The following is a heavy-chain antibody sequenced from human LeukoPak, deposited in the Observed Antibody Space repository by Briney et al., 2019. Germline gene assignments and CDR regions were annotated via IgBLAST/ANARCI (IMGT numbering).Heavy chain of an antibody. J-gene: IGHJ5*02. CDR3: ARDLGVYGSGTFDP. D-gene: IGHD3-10*01. CDR2: IYRSGST. Sequence: SETLSLTCAVSGYSISSGYYWGWIRQPPGKGLEWIGSIYRSGSTYYNPSLKSRVTISVDTSKNQFSLKLSSVTAADTAVYYCARDLGVYGSGTFDPWGQGTLVTVSS. V-gene: IGHV4-38-2*02. CDR1: GYSISSGYY.